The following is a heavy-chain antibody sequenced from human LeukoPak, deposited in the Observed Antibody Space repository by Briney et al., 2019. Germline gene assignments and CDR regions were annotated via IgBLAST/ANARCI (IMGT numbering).Heavy chain of an antibody. CDR3: ARTPESSGYFPWYFDY. CDR1: GFTFSTYS. D-gene: IGHD3-22*01. V-gene: IGHV3-21*01. CDR2: ITSSSTYI. Sequence: GGSLTLSCAASGFTFSTYSMNWVRRAPGKGLEWVSSITSSSTYIYYADSVKGRFTISRDNAKNSLYLQMNSLRAEDTAVYYCARTPESSGYFPWYFDYWGQGTLVTVSS. J-gene: IGHJ4*02.